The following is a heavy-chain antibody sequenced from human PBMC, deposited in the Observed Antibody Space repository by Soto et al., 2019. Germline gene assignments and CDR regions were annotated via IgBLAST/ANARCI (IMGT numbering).Heavy chain of an antibody. Sequence: ASVKVSCKASGYTFISYCIGCVGQAPLQGLEWMGWISAYNGNTNYAQKLQGRVTMTTDTSTSTAYMELRSLRSDDTAVYYCARVGRQSYYDGFPIYWGQGTLVTVSS. V-gene: IGHV1-18*01. CDR1: GYTFISYC. CDR2: ISAYNGNT. J-gene: IGHJ4*02. D-gene: IGHD3-22*01. CDR3: ARVGRQSYYDGFPIY.